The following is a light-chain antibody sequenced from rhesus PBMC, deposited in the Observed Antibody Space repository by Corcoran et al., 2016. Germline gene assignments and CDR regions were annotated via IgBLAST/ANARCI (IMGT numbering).Light chain of an antibody. CDR2: DAS. V-gene: IGKV1-25*01. Sequence: DIQMTQSPSSLSASVGDTVTITCQARQGISKYLAWYQQKPGKAPKLLIYDASTLQSGVPSRFSGSGSGTEFTLTIRSLQPEYFATYYCPQHNSYPLAFGGVTKVELK. J-gene: IGKJ4*01. CDR1: QGISKY. CDR3: PQHNSYPLA.